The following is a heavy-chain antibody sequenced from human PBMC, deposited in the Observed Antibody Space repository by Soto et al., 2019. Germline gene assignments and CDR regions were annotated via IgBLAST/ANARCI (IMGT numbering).Heavy chain of an antibody. CDR3: AKVRGSYYGRDAFDI. D-gene: IGHD1-26*01. CDR1: GFTFSSYG. V-gene: IGHV3-30*18. Sequence: PGGSLRLSCAASGFTFSSYGMHWVRQAPGKGLEWVAVISYDGSNKYYADSVKGRFTISRDNSKNTLYLQMNSLRAEDTAVYYCAKVRGSYYGRDAFDIWGQGTMVTVSS. J-gene: IGHJ3*02. CDR2: ISYDGSNK.